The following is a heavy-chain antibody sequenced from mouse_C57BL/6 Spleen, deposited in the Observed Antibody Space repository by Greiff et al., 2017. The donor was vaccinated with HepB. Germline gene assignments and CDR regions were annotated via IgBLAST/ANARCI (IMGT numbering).Heavy chain of an antibody. CDR1: GFTFSSYT. Sequence: DVMLVESGGGLVKPGGSLKLSCAASGFTFSSYTMSWVRQTPEKRLEWVATISGGGGNTYYPDSVKGRFTISRDNAKNTLYLQMSSLRSEDTALYYCARLLFNYFDYWGQGTTLTVSS. V-gene: IGHV5-9*01. CDR2: ISGGGGNT. CDR3: ARLLFNYFDY. J-gene: IGHJ2*01. D-gene: IGHD1-1*02.